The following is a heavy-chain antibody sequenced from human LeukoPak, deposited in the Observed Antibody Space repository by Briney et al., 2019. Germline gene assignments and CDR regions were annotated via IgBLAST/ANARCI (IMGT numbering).Heavy chain of an antibody. Sequence: PGGSLRLSCAASGFTFSSYSMNWVRQAPGKGLEWVSSISSSSSYIYYADSVKGRFTISRDNAKNSLYLQMNSLRAEDTAVYYCARDTPPNYDFWSGYKGPDAFDIWGQGTMVTVSS. J-gene: IGHJ3*02. CDR1: GFTFSSYS. CDR3: ARDTPPNYDFWSGYKGPDAFDI. V-gene: IGHV3-21*01. D-gene: IGHD3-3*01. CDR2: ISSSSSYI.